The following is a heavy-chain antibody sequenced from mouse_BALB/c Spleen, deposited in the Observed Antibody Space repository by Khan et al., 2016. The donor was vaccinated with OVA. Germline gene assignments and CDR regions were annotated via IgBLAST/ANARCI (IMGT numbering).Heavy chain of an antibody. J-gene: IGHJ1*01. V-gene: IGHV9-3-1*01. CDR2: INTYTGEP. CDR3: ARMKPYWYFDV. Sequence: QLVQSGPELKKPGETVKISCKASGYTFTNYGMNWVKQAPGKGLKWMGWINTYTGEPTYADDFKGRFAFSLETSASTASLQINNLKSEDTATYFCARMKPYWYFDVWGAGTTVTVSS. CDR1: GYTFTNYG.